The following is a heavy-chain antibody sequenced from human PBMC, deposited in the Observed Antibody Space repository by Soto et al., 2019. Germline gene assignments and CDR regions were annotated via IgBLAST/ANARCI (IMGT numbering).Heavy chain of an antibody. V-gene: IGHV4-4*02. Sequence: SETLSLTSAVSGGSISSSNWWSWVRQPAVKGLEWIGEIYHSGGTNYNPSLKSRVTLSVDKSKNQFSLKLSSVTAADTAVYYCVRFLFRFGELDYYYYGMDVWGQGTTVTVSS. D-gene: IGHD3-10*01. CDR3: VRFLFRFGELDYYYYGMDV. CDR2: IYHSGGT. J-gene: IGHJ6*02. CDR1: GGSISSSNW.